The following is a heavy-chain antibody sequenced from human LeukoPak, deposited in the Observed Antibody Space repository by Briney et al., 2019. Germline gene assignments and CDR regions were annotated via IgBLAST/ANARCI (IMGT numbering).Heavy chain of an antibody. V-gene: IGHV5-51*01. CDR1: GYTFTSYW. J-gene: IGHJ4*02. Sequence: GESLKISCKGSGYTFTSYWIGWVRQVPGKGLEWMGIIYPGDSTTRYSPSFQGQVTISADKSISTAYLQWSSLKASDTAMYCCARHRRADYGDYTPLDYWGQGTLVTVSS. CDR2: IYPGDSTT. CDR3: ARHRRADYGDYTPLDY. D-gene: IGHD4-17*01.